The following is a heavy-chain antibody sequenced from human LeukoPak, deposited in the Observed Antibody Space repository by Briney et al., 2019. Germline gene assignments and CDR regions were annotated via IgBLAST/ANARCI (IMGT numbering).Heavy chain of an antibody. D-gene: IGHD3-10*01. Sequence: ASVKVSCKASGYTFTDYYINWVRQAPGQGLEWMGWISAYNGNTNYAQKLQGRVTMTTDTSTSTAYMELRSLRSDDTAVYYCARDPGSYGSGSYYPNWGQGTLVTVSS. CDR1: GYTFTDYY. V-gene: IGHV1-18*04. J-gene: IGHJ4*02. CDR3: ARDPGSYGSGSYYPN. CDR2: ISAYNGNT.